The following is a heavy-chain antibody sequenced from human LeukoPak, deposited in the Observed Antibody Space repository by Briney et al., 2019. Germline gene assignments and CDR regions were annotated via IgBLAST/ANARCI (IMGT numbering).Heavy chain of an antibody. CDR2: MNPNSGNT. D-gene: IGHD5-18*01. CDR3: ARSGYSYAVDKYYYYYMDV. J-gene: IGHJ6*03. V-gene: IGHV1-8*01. Sequence: GASVKVSCKASGYTFTSYDINWVRQATGQGLEWMGWMNPNSGNTGYAQKLQGRVTMTTDASTSTAYMELRSLRSDDTAVYYCARSGYSYAVDKYYYYYMDVWGKGTTATVSS. CDR1: GYTFTSYD.